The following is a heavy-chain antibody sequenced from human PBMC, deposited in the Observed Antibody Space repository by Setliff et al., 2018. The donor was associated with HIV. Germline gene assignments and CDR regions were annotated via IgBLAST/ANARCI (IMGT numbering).Heavy chain of an antibody. D-gene: IGHD6-19*01. V-gene: IGHV4-59*01. Sequence: SEILSLTCSVSGGSIRSYYWSWIRQSPVKGPEWIGYFHYTGNTNYNPSLKGRVTMSVDTSKNQFSLNLSSATAADTAVYYCARDVGSGWFNWFDPWGQGTLVTVSS. CDR3: ARDVGSGWFNWFDP. J-gene: IGHJ5*02. CDR1: GGSIRSYY. CDR2: FHYTGNT.